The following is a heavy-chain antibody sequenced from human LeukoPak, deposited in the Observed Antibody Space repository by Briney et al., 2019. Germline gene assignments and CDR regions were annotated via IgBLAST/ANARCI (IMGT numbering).Heavy chain of an antibody. J-gene: IGHJ4*02. CDR3: ATDLPPDYYDSSGYYLTY. V-gene: IGHV3-23*01. CDR1: GFTFSNYG. D-gene: IGHD3-22*01. Sequence: GGSLRLSCAASGFTFSNYGMSWVRQAPGKGLEWVSAISGTGRSTYCADYVKGRFTISRDSYRNTLYLQMNSLRAEDTAVYYCATDLPPDYYDSSGYYLTYWGQGTLVTVSS. CDR2: ISGTGRST.